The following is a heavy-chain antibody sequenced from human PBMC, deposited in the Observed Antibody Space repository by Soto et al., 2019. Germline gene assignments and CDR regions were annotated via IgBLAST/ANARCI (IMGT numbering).Heavy chain of an antibody. J-gene: IGHJ4*02. CDR1: GLTFSSYA. CDR2: ISYDGSNK. Sequence: GGSLRLSCAASGLTFSSYAMHWVRKAPGKGLEWVAVISYDGSNKYYADSVKGRFTISRDNSKNTLYLQMNSLRAEDTAVYYCARDRDGSGLFDYWGQGTLVTVSS. D-gene: IGHD3-10*01. CDR3: ARDRDGSGLFDY. V-gene: IGHV3-30-3*01.